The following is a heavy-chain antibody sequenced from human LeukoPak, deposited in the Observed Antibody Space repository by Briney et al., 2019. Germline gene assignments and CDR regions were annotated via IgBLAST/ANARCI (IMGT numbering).Heavy chain of an antibody. CDR2: IYPSDSDI. V-gene: IGHV5-51*01. J-gene: IGHJ4*02. CDR3: ARQRSQWLAGTDFDK. Sequence: GESLKISCKGSGYSFTSYWIGWVRQMPGKGLEWMWIIYPSDSDIRYSPSFQGQVTISADKSISTAYLQWSSLKASDTAMYYCARQRSQWLAGTDFDKWGQGTLVTVSS. CDR1: GYSFTSYW. D-gene: IGHD6-19*01.